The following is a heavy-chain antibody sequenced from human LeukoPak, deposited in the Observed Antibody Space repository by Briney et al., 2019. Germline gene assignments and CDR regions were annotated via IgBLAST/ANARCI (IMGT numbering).Heavy chain of an antibody. CDR1: GGSISGFY. J-gene: IGHJ5*02. D-gene: IGHD1-7*01. CDR3: AKTHRSGTTSP. V-gene: IGHV4-59*08. Sequence: SETLSLTCTVSGGSISGFYWSWMRQSPGKGLEWIGYIYFTGGTRYNPSLKNRLTLSVDVSGNHFSLKLSSVTAADTAVYYCAKTHRSGTTSPWGQGALVTVSP. CDR2: IYFTGGT.